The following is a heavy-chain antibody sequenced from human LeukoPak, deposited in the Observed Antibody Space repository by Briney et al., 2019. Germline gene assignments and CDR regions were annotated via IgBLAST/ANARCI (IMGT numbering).Heavy chain of an antibody. D-gene: IGHD6-13*01. Sequence: SETLSLTCAVYGGSFSGYSWNWIRQPPVKGLEWIGEINHSGGTNYNPSLKSRVTISVDTSKKQFSLKLSSVTAADTAVYYCAKDSSTWGNLAGHFDSWGQGTLVTVSS. CDR1: GGSFSGYS. CDR2: INHSGGT. J-gene: IGHJ4*02. CDR3: AKDSSTWGNLAGHFDS. V-gene: IGHV4-34*01.